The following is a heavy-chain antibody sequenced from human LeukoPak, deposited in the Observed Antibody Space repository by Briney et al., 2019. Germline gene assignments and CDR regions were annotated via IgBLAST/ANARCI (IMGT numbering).Heavy chain of an antibody. CDR3: ARLMSANNFDY. V-gene: IGHV3-66*04. D-gene: IGHD5/OR15-5a*01. CDR2: IYGDGST. CDR1: GFTVSGNF. Sequence: PGRSLRLSCAASGFTVSGNFMSWVRQAPGKGLEWVSIIYGDGSTYYADSVKGRFTISRDNSKNTLYLQMNSLRAEDTAVYYCARLMSANNFDYWGQGSLVTVSS. J-gene: IGHJ4*02.